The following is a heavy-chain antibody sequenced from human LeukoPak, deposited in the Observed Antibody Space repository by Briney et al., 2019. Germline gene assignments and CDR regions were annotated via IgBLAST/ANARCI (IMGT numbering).Heavy chain of an antibody. CDR2: ISHSGST. Sequence: SETLSLTCAVYGGSFSDYYWSWIRQPPGKGLEWIGEISHSGSTNYNPSLKSRVTISVDTSKNHFSLKLSSMTAADTAVYYCARRVRGVNDAFDIWGQGTMVTVSS. D-gene: IGHD3-10*01. V-gene: IGHV4-34*01. CDR1: GGSFSDYY. CDR3: ARRVRGVNDAFDI. J-gene: IGHJ3*02.